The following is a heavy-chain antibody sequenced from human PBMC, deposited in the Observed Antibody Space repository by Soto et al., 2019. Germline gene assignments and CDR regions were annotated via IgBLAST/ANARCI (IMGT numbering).Heavy chain of an antibody. J-gene: IGHJ4*02. CDR3: ARDANSGSS. CDR1: GFTFSNAW. V-gene: IGHV3-15*07. D-gene: IGHD1-26*01. Sequence: GGSLRLPCAASGFTFSNAWMNWVRQAPGKGLEWVGRIKSKTDGGTTDYAAPVKGRFTISRDNSKNTLYLQMNSLRAEDTAVYYCARDANSGSSWGQGTLVTVSS. CDR2: IKSKTDGGTT.